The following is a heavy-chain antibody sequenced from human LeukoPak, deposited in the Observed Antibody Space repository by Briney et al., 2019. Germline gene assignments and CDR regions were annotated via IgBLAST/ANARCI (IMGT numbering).Heavy chain of an antibody. J-gene: IGHJ3*02. CDR1: GYTFTSYD. Sequence: GASVKVSCKASGYTFTSYDINWVRQATGQGLEWMGWMNPNSGNTGYAQKFQGRVTMTRNTSISTAYMELSRLRSDDTAVYYCARGTKYDAFDIWGQGTMVTVSS. CDR3: ARGTKYDAFDI. CDR2: MNPNSGNT. V-gene: IGHV1-8*01.